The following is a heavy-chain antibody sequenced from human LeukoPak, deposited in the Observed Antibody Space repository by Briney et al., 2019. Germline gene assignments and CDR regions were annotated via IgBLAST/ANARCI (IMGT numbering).Heavy chain of an antibody. D-gene: IGHD6-13*01. Sequence: PGGSLRLSCAASGFTFSSYAMGWVRQAPGKGLEWVSAISGSGGSTYYADSVKGRFTISRDNSKNTLYLQMNSLRAEDTAVYYCAKDSSSSWRKGSYFDYWGQGTLVTVSS. CDR3: AKDSSSSWRKGSYFDY. J-gene: IGHJ4*02. CDR1: GFTFSSYA. CDR2: ISGSGGST. V-gene: IGHV3-23*01.